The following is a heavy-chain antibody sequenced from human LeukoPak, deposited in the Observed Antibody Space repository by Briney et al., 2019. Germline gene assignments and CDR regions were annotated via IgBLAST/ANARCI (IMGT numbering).Heavy chain of an antibody. J-gene: IGHJ4*02. CDR3: AKEITRPNRAVAGLNY. CDR1: GFTFTNYG. V-gene: IGHV3-30*18. Sequence: GGSLRLSCAASGFTFTNYGMHWVRQAPGKGLEWVAIISYDGTNKYYADSVKGRFTISRDNSKNTLYLQMNSLRAEDTAVYYCAKEITRPNRAVAGLNYWGQGTLVTVSS. CDR2: ISYDGTNK. D-gene: IGHD6-19*01.